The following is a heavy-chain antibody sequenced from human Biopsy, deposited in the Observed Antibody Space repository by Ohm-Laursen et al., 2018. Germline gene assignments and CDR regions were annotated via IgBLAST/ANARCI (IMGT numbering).Heavy chain of an antibody. CDR3: ARGGGYNWNNGWFDP. D-gene: IGHD1/OR15-1a*01. CDR1: GGTFSGSA. J-gene: IGHJ5*02. V-gene: IGHV1-69*13. CDR2: IIGIFRTA. Sequence: SVKVSCKASGGTFSGSAITWVRQAPGQGLEWMGGIIGIFRTAHYAQKFQGRVTITADEFMSTAYMELSSLRSEDTAVYYCARGGGYNWNNGWFDPWGQGTLVTVSS.